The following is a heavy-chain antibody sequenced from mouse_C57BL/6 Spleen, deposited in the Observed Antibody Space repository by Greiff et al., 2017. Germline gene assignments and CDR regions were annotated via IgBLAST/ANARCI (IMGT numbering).Heavy chain of an antibody. D-gene: IGHD1-1*01. CDR3: ARREVYYGSAGFAY. Sequence: VQLQQSGAELMKPGASVKLSCKATGYTFTGYWIEWVKQRPGHGLEWSGEILPGSGRTNYNEKFKGKATFTADTSSNTAYMQLSSLTTEDSSIYYCARREVYYGSAGFAYWVQGTLVTVSA. CDR1: GYTFTGYW. V-gene: IGHV1-9*01. J-gene: IGHJ3*01. CDR2: ILPGSGRT.